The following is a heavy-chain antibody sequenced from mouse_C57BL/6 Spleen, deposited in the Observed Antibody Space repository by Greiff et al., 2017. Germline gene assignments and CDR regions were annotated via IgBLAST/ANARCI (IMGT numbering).Heavy chain of an antibody. CDR1: GYTFTSYW. CDR3: AREDYYGRFAY. CDR2: IDPSDSYT. D-gene: IGHD1-1*01. V-gene: IGHV1-59*01. Sequence: VKLQQPGAELVRPGTSVKLSCKASGYTFTSYWMHWVKQRPGQGLEWIGVIDPSDSYTNYNQKFKGKATLTVDTSSSTAYMQLSSLTSEDSAVYYCAREDYYGRFAYWGQGTLVTVSA. J-gene: IGHJ3*01.